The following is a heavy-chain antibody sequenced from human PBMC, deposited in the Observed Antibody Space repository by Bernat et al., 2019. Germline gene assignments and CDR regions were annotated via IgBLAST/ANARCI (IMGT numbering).Heavy chain of an antibody. Sequence: QVQLVQSGAEVKKPGSSVKVSCKASGGTFSSYAISWVRQAPGQGLEWMGRIIPILGIANYAQKFQARVTITAEKSTSTAYMELSSLRSEDTAVYYCARDGWEIFKFWFEPRGQGTLVTVSS. V-gene: IGHV1-69*04. D-gene: IGHD3-10*01. CDR2: IIPILGIA. CDR1: GGTFSSYA. J-gene: IGHJ5*02. CDR3: ARDGWEIFKFWFEP.